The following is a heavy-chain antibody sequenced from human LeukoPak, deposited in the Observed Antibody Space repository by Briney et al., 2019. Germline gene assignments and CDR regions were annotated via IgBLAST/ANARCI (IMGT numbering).Heavy chain of an antibody. CDR3: ARSLMYYYDSSGGNWFDP. CDR1: GYTFTGYY. J-gene: IGHJ5*02. CDR2: INPNSGGT. D-gene: IGHD3-22*01. Sequence: ASVKVSCKASGYTFTGYYMHWVRQAPGQGLEWMGWINPNSGGTNYAQKFQGRVTMTRDTSISTAYMELSRLRSDDTAVYYCARSLMYYYDSSGGNWFDPWGQGTLVTVSS. V-gene: IGHV1-2*02.